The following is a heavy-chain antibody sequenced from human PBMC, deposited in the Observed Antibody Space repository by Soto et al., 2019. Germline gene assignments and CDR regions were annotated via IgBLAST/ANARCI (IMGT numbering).Heavy chain of an antibody. D-gene: IGHD1-1*01. CDR2: IKSNTEGGTS. CDR3: TKEYRDGSPA. J-gene: IGHJ4*01. CDR1: GFTFSDAW. V-gene: IGHV3-15*01. Sequence: GSLRLSCAASGFTFSDAWMNWVRQAPGNGLEWVGRIKSNTEGGTSDYAAPVKGRFTISRDDSKTLLYLQMNSLKTEDTAVYYCTKEYRDGSPAGGHGTLLTVSS.